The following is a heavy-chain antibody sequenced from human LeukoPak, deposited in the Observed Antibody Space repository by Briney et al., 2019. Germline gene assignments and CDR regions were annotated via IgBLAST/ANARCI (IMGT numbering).Heavy chain of an antibody. J-gene: IGHJ4*02. CDR1: GYTFTSYG. CDR2: IRAYNGNT. V-gene: IGHV1-18*01. D-gene: IGHD2-21*01. CDR3: TRSVRNGHIDY. Sequence: AASVKVSCKASGYTFTSYGISWVRQAPGQGLEWMGWIRAYNGNTNYAQKLQGRVTMTSTTSISTAYMELSSLRFEDTAVYYCTRSVRNGHIDYWGQGTLVTVSS.